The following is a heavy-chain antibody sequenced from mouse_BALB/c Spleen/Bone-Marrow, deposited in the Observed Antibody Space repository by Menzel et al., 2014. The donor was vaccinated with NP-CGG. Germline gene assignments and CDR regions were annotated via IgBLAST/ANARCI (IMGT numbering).Heavy chain of an antibody. CDR3: ARWDXXXXDY. CDR1: GYTFSSYW. V-gene: IGHV1-9*01. CDR2: ILPGRGST. D-gene: IGHD4-1*01. J-gene: IGHJ4*01. Sequence: QVHVKQSGPELMKPGASVKISCKATGYTFSSYWIEWVKQRPGHGLEWIGEILPGRGSTNYNEKFKGKATFTSDTSSXTAXXQLSSLTSEASAVYYCARWDXXXXDYXGXXXSVTVSS.